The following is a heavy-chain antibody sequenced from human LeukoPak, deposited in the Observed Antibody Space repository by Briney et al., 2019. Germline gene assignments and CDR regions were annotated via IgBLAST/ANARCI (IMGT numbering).Heavy chain of an antibody. V-gene: IGHV3-48*01. J-gene: IGHJ4*02. CDR1: GFTFSSYS. Sequence: GGSLRLSCAASGFTFSSYSMNWVRQAPGKGLEWVSYISSSSSTIYYADSVKGRFTTSRDNAKNSLYLQMNSLRAEDTAVYYCARGYDYVWGSYRHFDYWGQGTLVTVSS. CDR3: ARGYDYVWGSYRHFDY. D-gene: IGHD3-16*02. CDR2: ISSSSSTI.